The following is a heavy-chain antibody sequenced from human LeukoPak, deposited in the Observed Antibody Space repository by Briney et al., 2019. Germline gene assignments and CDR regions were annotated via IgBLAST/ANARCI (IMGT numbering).Heavy chain of an antibody. CDR3: ARLNWNYADY. J-gene: IGHJ4*02. D-gene: IGHD3-3*01. CDR2: IKEDGSEK. Sequence: AGGSLRLSCAASGFTVSSNYMSWVRQAPEKGLEWVANIKEDGSEKDYVDSVKGRFTISRDNGKNSLYLQMNSLRGEDTAVYYCARLNWNYADYWGQGTLVTVSS. V-gene: IGHV3-7*01. CDR1: GFTVSSNY.